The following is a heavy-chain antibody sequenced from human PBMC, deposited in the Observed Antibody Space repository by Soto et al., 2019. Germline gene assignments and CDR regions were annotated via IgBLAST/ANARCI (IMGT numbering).Heavy chain of an antibody. J-gene: IGHJ5*02. V-gene: IGHV4-39*01. CDR2: MYYGGST. D-gene: IGHD6-6*01. Sequence: PSETLSLTCTVSGGSISSSTYYWGWIRQPPGKGLEWIGSMYYGGSTYYNPSLKSRITISVDTSKSQFSLRLTSVTAADTAFYYCARHRAGAARGLVPCGQGTMVTV. CDR1: GGSISSSTYY. CDR3: ARHRAGAARGLVP.